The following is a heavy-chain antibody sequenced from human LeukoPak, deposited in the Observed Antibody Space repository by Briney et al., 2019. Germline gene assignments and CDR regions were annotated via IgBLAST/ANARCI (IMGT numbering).Heavy chain of an antibody. CDR2: IYTSGST. CDR3: ARNYYDTKKPWD. Sequence: PSETLSLTCAVYGGSFSGYYWSWIRQPPGKGLEWIGRIYTSGSTNYNPSLKTRVTISVDTSKNLFSLNLSSVTAADTAVYYCARNYYDTKKPWDWGQGTLVTVSS. J-gene: IGHJ4*02. D-gene: IGHD3-22*01. CDR1: GGSFSGYY. V-gene: IGHV4-59*10.